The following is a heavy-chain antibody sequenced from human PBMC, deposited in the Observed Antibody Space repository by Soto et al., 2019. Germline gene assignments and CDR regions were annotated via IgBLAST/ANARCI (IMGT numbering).Heavy chain of an antibody. V-gene: IGHV1-18*01. CDR3: AKNGQPPYYYYGMDV. J-gene: IGHJ6*01. CDR2: ISGYNGDT. D-gene: IGHD2-8*01. Sequence: QGQLVQSGAEVKKPGGSVKVACKASGYTFTRYGISWVRQAPGQGLEWMGWISGYNGDTKYAQKFQGRVTMTVDTSTTTAYMELRSLTSDDRAVYYCAKNGQPPYYYYGMDVW. CDR1: GYTFTRYG.